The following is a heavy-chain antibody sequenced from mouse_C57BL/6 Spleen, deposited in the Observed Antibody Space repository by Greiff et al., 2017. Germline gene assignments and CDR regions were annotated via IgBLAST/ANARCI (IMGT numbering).Heavy chain of an antibody. CDR2: ISSGGDYI. V-gene: IGHV5-9-1*02. Sequence: EVKPMGSGGGLVKPGGSLKLSCAASGFTFSSYAMSWGRPTPEKRLEWVAYISSGGDYIYYADTVKGRFTISRDNARNTLYLQMSSLKSEDTAMYYCTRDGSVVATEYFDYWGQGTTLTVSS. D-gene: IGHD1-1*01. CDR1: GFTFSSYA. CDR3: TRDGSVVATEYFDY. J-gene: IGHJ2*01.